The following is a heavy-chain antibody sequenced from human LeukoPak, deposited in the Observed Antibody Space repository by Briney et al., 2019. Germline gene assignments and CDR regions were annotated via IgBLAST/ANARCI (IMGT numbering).Heavy chain of an antibody. V-gene: IGHV3-21*01. CDR2: ISSSSSYI. J-gene: IGHJ6*03. Sequence: PGGSLRLSCAASGFTFSSYSMNWVRQAPGKGLEWVSSISSSSSYIYYADSVKGRFTISRDNAKNSLYLQMNSLRAEDTAVYYCARGEAQTLRLDPGEYYYMDVWGKGTTVTISS. D-gene: IGHD7-27*01. CDR1: GFTFSSYS. CDR3: ARGEAQTLRLDPGEYYYMDV.